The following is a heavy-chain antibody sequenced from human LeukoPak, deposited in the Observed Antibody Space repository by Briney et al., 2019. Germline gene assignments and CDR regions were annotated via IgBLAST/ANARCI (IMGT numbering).Heavy chain of an antibody. CDR2: IIPIFGTA. J-gene: IGHJ6*03. D-gene: IGHD5-24*01. V-gene: IGHV1-69*05. CDR3: AKDEEERDHDYYYYMDV. Sequence: ASVKVSCKASGGTFSSYAISWVRQAPGQGLEWMGGIIPIFGTANYAQKFQGRVTITTDESTSTAYMELSSLRSEDTAVYYCAKDEEERDHDYYYYMDVWGKGTTVTVSS. CDR1: GGTFSSYA.